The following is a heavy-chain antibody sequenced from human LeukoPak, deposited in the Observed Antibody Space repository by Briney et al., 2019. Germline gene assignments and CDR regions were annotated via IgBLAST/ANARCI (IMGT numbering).Heavy chain of an antibody. CDR3: ARGVPGDSSSRTYYYYYMDV. D-gene: IGHD6-6*01. V-gene: IGHV1-2*02. CDR2: INPNGGAT. Sequence: ASVKVSCTVSGYTFSTYYLHWVRQAPGQGLEWMGWINPNGGATNYAQKFQGRVTMTRDTSISTAYMELSRLRSDDTAVYYCARGVPGDSSSRTYYYYYMDVWGKGTTVTVSS. J-gene: IGHJ6*03. CDR1: GYTFSTYY.